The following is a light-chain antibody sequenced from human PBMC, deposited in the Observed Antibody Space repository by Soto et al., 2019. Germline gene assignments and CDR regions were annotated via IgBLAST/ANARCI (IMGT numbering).Light chain of an antibody. CDR3: QKYNSAPPWT. Sequence: DIQMTQSPSSLSASVGDRVTITCRASQVISNYLAWYQQKPGKVPKLLIYAASNLQSGVPSRFSGSGSGTDFTPTISSLQPEDVATYYCQKYNSAPPWTFGQGTKVEIK. CDR2: AAS. CDR1: QVISNY. J-gene: IGKJ1*01. V-gene: IGKV1-27*01.